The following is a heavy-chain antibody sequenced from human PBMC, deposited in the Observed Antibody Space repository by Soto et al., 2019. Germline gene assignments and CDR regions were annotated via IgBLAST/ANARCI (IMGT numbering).Heavy chain of an antibody. D-gene: IGHD3-9*01. CDR2: IYSGGST. J-gene: IGHJ4*02. CDR1: GFTVSSNY. CDR3: ASTNYDILTGYYGRKGGRGDY. V-gene: IGHV3-66*01. Sequence: EVQLVESGGGLVQPGGSLRLSCAASGFTVSSNYMSWVRQAPGKGLEWVSVIYSGGSTYYADSVKGRFTISRDNSKNTLYIQMNSLRAEDTAVYYCASTNYDILTGYYGRKGGRGDYWGQGTLVTVSS.